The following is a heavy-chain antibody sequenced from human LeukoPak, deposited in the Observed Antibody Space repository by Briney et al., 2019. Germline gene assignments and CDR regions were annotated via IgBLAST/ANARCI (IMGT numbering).Heavy chain of an antibody. CDR2: ISGSGGDT. D-gene: IGHD1-7*01. V-gene: IGHV3-23*01. CDR1: GFTFSSHA. CDR3: ARAQLELRSGYYYYYYGMDV. Sequence: GSLRLSCAASGFTFSSHAMNWVRQAPGKGPEWVSFISGSGGDTHYADSVKGRFTISRDNSKNTLWLQMNSLRAEDTAVYYCARAQLELRSGYYYYYYGMDVWGQGTTVTVSS. J-gene: IGHJ6*02.